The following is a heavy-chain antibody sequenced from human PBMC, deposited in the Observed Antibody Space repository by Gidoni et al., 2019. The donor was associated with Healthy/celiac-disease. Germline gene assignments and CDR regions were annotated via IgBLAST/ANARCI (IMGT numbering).Heavy chain of an antibody. CDR3: TRYVVVVPAAPLFFDY. V-gene: IGHV3-49*05. J-gene: IGHJ4*02. CDR1: GFTFGDYA. CDR2: IRSKAYGGTT. Sequence: EVQLVESGGGLVKPGRSLRLSCTASGFTFGDYARSWFRQAPGKGLEWVGLIRSKAYGGTTEYAASVKGRFTISRDDSKSIAYLQMNSLKTEDTAVYYCTRYVVVVPAAPLFFDYWGQGTLVTVSS. D-gene: IGHD2-2*01.